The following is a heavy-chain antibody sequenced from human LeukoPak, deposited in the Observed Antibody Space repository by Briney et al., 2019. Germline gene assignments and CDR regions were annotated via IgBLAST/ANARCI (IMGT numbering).Heavy chain of an antibody. J-gene: IGHJ3*02. CDR1: GYTFTSYD. V-gene: IGHV1-8*03. CDR3: ARLEFLLDAFDI. CDR2: MNPNSGNT. D-gene: IGHD3-10*01. Sequence: ASVKVSCKASGYTFTSYDINWVRQATGQGLEWMGWMNPNSGNTDYAQKFQGRVTITRNTSISTAYMELSSLRSEDTAVYYCARLEFLLDAFDIWGQGTMVTVSS.